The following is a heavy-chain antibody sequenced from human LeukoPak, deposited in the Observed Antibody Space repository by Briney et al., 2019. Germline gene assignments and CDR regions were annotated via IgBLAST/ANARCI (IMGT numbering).Heavy chain of an antibody. CDR1: GFTFSSYA. D-gene: IGHD5-12*01. CDR2: ISGSGGST. V-gene: IGHV3-23*01. Sequence: GGSLRLSCAASGFTFSSYAMSWVRQAPGKGVEWGSAISGSGGSTYYADSVKGRFTISRDNSKNTLYLQMNSLRAEATAVYYCAKRVGGYASGAPWNDYWGQGTLVTVSS. J-gene: IGHJ4*02. CDR3: AKRVGGYASGAPWNDY.